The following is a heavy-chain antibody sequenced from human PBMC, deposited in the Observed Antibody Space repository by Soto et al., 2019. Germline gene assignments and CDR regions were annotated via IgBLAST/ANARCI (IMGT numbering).Heavy chain of an antibody. D-gene: IGHD2-2*01. CDR3: ASGSFWPAAIAYDYYYGMDV. V-gene: IGHV1-69*14. CDR1: GGTFSSYA. J-gene: IGHJ6*02. CDR2: IIPNFGTA. Sequence: QVQLVQSGAEVKKPGSSVKVSCKASGGTFSSYAISWVRQAPGQGLEWMGGIIPNFGTANYAQKFQGRVTIHADKPKSTAYRELGGLRAEDTAVYYCASGSFWPAAIAYDYYYGMDVWGQGTTVTVSS.